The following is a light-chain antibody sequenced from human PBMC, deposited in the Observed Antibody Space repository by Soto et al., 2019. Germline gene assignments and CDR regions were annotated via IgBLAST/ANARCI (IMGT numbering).Light chain of an antibody. J-gene: IGLJ2*01. CDR3: GTWDSSLSGVV. Sequence: QSVLTQPPSVSAAPGQKVTISCSGSHSNIGNNYVSWYQQLPGTAPKLLIYDDDKRPSGIPDRFSGSKSGTSATLGITGLQTGAEADYYCGTWDSSLSGVVFGGGTKLTVL. CDR2: DDD. V-gene: IGLV1-51*01. CDR1: HSNIGNNY.